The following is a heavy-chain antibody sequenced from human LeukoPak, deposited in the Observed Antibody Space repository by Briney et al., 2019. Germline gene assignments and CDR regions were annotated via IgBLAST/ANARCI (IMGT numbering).Heavy chain of an antibody. J-gene: IGHJ4*02. CDR1: GYTFTSYG. D-gene: IGHD4-23*01. CDR3: ASCYYCCNTVECYYFDY. Sequence: ASVKVSCKASGYTFTSYGISWVRQAPAQGLEWMGWISAYNGNTKYAQKLQGRVTITTDTSTSTAYKELRSLRSDDTAVYYCASCYYCCNTVECYYFDYWGQGTLVTVSS. CDR2: ISAYNGNT. V-gene: IGHV1-18*01.